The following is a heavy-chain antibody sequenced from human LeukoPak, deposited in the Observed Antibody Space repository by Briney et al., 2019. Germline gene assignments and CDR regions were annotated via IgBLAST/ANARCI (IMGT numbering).Heavy chain of an antibody. CDR1: GYRFTSYW. V-gene: IGHV5-51*01. CDR2: IYPGDSDT. Sequence: GESLKISCKGSGYRFTSYWIGWVRQMPGKGLERMGIIYPGDSDTKYSPSFQGQVTISADNSISTAYLQWSSLKASDTAMYYCARRGYYDSGGNNNWFDPWGQGTLVTVSS. J-gene: IGHJ5*02. D-gene: IGHD3-22*01. CDR3: ARRGYYDSGGNNNWFDP.